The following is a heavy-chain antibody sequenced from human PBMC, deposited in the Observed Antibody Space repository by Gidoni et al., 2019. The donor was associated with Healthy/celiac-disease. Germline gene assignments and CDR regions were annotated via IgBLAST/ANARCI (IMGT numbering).Heavy chain of an antibody. CDR3: ATPSYDSPGYFDY. CDR2: IIPILGIA. Sequence: QVQLVQSGAEVKKPGYSVKVSCKASGGTFSSYAISWVRQAPGQGLEWMGRIIPILGIANYAQKFQGRVTITADKSTSTAYMELSSLRSEDTAVYYCATPSYDSPGYFDYWGQGTLVTVSS. D-gene: IGHD3-22*01. V-gene: IGHV1-69*09. CDR1: GGTFSSYA. J-gene: IGHJ4*02.